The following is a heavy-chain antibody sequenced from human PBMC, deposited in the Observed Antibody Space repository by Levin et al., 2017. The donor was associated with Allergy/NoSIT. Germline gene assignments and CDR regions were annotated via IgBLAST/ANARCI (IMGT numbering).Heavy chain of an antibody. Sequence: GESLKISCAASGFTFSSYAMHWVRQAPGKGLEWVAVISYDGSNKYYADSVKGRFTISRDNSKNTLYLQMNSLRAEDTAVYYCARLPTYYYDSSGYYGVERVDYWGQGTLVTVSS. CDR1: GFTFSSYA. CDR2: ISYDGSNK. D-gene: IGHD3-22*01. CDR3: ARLPTYYYDSSGYYGVERVDY. J-gene: IGHJ4*02. V-gene: IGHV3-30*04.